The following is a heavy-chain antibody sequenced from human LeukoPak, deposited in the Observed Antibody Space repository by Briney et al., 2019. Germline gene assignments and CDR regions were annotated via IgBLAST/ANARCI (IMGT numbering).Heavy chain of an antibody. Sequence: PGGSLRLSCAASGFTFDDYAMHWVRQAPGKGLEWVSGISWNSGSIGYADSVKGRFTISRDNAKNSLYLQMNSLRAEDMALYYCAKPRRRGTEPTSPDAFDIWGQGTMVTVSS. J-gene: IGHJ3*02. CDR2: ISWNSGSI. CDR3: AKPRRRGTEPTSPDAFDI. V-gene: IGHV3-9*03. CDR1: GFTFDDYA. D-gene: IGHD1-14*01.